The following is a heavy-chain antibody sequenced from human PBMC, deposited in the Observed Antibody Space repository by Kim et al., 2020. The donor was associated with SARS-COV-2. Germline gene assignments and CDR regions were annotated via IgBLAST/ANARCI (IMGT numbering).Heavy chain of an antibody. CDR2: INPNSGGT. Sequence: ASVKVSCKASGYTFTGYYMHWVRQAPGQGLEWMGWINPNSGGTNYAQKFQGRVTMTRDTSISTAYMELSRLRSDDTAVYYCAREGKQWLALGGGDWFDPWGQGTLVTVSS. CDR3: AREGKQWLALGGGDWFDP. V-gene: IGHV1-2*02. D-gene: IGHD6-19*01. CDR1: GYTFTGYY. J-gene: IGHJ5*02.